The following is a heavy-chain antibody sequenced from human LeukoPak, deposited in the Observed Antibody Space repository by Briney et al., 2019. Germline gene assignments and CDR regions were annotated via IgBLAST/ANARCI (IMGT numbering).Heavy chain of an antibody. CDR3: ARQWDILTVNNWFDP. CDR1: GGSISSSTYY. V-gene: IGHV4-39*01. J-gene: IGHJ5*02. Sequence: PSETLSLTCTVSGGSISSSTYYWGWIRQPPGKGLERIGSIYYGGSAYHNPSLKSRVTLSVDTSKNQFFLNLSSVTATDTAVYYCARQWDILTVNNWFDPWGQGTLVTVSS. D-gene: IGHD3-9*01. CDR2: IYYGGSA.